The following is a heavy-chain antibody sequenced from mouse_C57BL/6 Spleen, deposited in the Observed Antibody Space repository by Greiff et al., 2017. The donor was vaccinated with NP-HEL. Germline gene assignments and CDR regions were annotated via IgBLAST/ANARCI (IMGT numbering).Heavy chain of an antibody. V-gene: IGHV1-55*01. CDR1: GYTFTSYW. J-gene: IGHJ4*01. CDR2: IYPGSGST. D-gene: IGHD1-1*01. Sequence: QVQLQQPGAELVKPGASVKMSCKASGYTFTSYWITWVKQRPGQGLEWIGDIYPGSGSTNNNEKFKSKATLTVDTSSSTAYMQLSSLTSEDSAVYYCATGYYGSSYHYAMDYWGQGTSVTVSS. CDR3: ATGYYGSSYHYAMDY.